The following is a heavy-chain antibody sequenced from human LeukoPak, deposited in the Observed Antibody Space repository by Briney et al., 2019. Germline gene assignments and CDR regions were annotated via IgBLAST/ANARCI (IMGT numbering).Heavy chain of an antibody. CDR3: AKDSHPADYYDSSGYPLGVDY. J-gene: IGHJ4*02. V-gene: IGHV3-21*01. D-gene: IGHD3-22*01. Sequence: GGSLRLSCAASGFTFSSYSMTWVRQAPGKGLEWVSSISSSSSYIYYADSVKGRFTISRDNAKNSLYLQMNSLRAEDTAVYYCAKDSHPADYYDSSGYPLGVDYWGQGTLVTVSS. CDR1: GFTFSSYS. CDR2: ISSSSSYI.